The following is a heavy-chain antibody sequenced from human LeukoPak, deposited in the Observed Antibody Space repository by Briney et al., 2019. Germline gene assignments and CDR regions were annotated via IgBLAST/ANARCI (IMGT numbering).Heavy chain of an antibody. CDR2: IYYSGST. Sequence: PSETLSLTCTVSGGSISSYYWSWIRQPPGKGLEWTGYIYYSGSTNYNPSLKSRVTISVDTSKNQFSLKLSSVTAADTAVYYCARLSAAGVDYWGQGILVTVSS. J-gene: IGHJ4*02. D-gene: IGHD6-13*01. CDR1: GGSISSYY. CDR3: ARLSAAGVDY. V-gene: IGHV4-59*01.